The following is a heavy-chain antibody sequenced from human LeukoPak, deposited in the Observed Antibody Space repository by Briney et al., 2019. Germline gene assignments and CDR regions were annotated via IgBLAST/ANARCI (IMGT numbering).Heavy chain of an antibody. Sequence: GGTLRLSCTASGFTFSSYGMNWVRQAPGKGLEWVSGITGRGEHIFYAGSVKGRFTISRDNSKNTLYLQMNSLRAEDTAVYYCARGRYYDSSGYFDYWGQGTLVTVSS. J-gene: IGHJ4*02. CDR1: GFTFSSYG. D-gene: IGHD3-22*01. CDR3: ARGRYYDSSGYFDY. V-gene: IGHV3-23*01. CDR2: ITGRGEHI.